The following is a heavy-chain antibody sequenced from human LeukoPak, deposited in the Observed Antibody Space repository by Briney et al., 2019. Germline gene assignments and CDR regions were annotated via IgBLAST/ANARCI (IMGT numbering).Heavy chain of an antibody. Sequence: GASVKVSCKASGGTFSSYAISWVQQAPGQGLEWMGGIIPIFGTANYAQKFQGRVTITADESTSTAYMELSSLRSEDTAVYYCARDLGVDFSDYGDYRHPLHFDYWGQGTLVTVSS. CDR1: GGTFSSYA. J-gene: IGHJ4*02. D-gene: IGHD4-17*01. V-gene: IGHV1-69*13. CDR3: ARDLGVDFSDYGDYRHPLHFDY. CDR2: IIPIFGTA.